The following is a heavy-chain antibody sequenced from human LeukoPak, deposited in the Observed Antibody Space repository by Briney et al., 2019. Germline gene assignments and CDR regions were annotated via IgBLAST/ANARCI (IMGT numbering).Heavy chain of an antibody. Sequence: GGSLRLSCAASGFTFSIYAMSWVRQAPGKGLEWVSAISGSGGSTYYADSVKGRFTISRDNSKNTLYLQMNSLRAEDTAVYYCARSPHYDSSGYPQDYWGQGTLVTVSS. D-gene: IGHD3-22*01. V-gene: IGHV3-23*01. CDR1: GFTFSIYA. CDR2: ISGSGGST. J-gene: IGHJ4*02. CDR3: ARSPHYDSSGYPQDY.